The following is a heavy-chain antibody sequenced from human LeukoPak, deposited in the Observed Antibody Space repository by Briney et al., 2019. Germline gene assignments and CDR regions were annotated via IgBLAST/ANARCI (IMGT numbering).Heavy chain of an antibody. J-gene: IGHJ4*02. D-gene: IGHD3-10*01. CDR2: IYASGST. CDR1: GGSTSSYY. Sequence: SETLSLTCTVSGGSTSSYYWSWIRQPAGKGLEWIGRIYASGSTTYNPSLKSRVTISLDTSKNQFSLKLRSVTAADTAVYYCARGLWFGDENPPYFDYWGQGILVTVSS. V-gene: IGHV4-4*07. CDR3: ARGLWFGDENPPYFDY.